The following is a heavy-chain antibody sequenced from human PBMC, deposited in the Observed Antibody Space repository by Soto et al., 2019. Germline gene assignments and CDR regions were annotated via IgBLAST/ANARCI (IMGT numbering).Heavy chain of an antibody. J-gene: IGHJ4*02. V-gene: IGHV1-2*02. D-gene: IGHD6-19*01. Sequence: ASVTVAFRAFRYTLTLEYMHLIRQAPGQGLEWLGWINPNSGGTNYEQKLQGRVTIPRDKSISTAYLELSRLRSDDPAAYYCASHPQPWLDHFEQCGQPPLVNVYS. CDR1: RYTLTLEY. CDR3: ASHPQPWLDHFEQ. CDR2: INPNSGGT.